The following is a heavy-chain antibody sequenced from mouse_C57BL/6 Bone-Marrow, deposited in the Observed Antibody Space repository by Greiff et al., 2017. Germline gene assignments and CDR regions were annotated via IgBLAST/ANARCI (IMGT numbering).Heavy chain of an antibody. CDR1: GYTFTSYG. CDR2: IYPRSGNT. Sequence: VQLQQSGAELARPGASVKLSCKASGYTFTSYGISWVKQRTGQGLEWIGEIYPRSGNTYYNEKFKGKATLAGDKSSSTAYMELRSLTSEDSAVYFCAREIRRYFDVWGTGTTVTVSS. CDR3: AREIRRYFDV. J-gene: IGHJ1*03. D-gene: IGHD2-4*01. V-gene: IGHV1-81*01.